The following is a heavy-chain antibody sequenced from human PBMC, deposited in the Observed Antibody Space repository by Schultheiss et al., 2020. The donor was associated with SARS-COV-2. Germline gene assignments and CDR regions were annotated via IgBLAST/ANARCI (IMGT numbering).Heavy chain of an antibody. CDR2: IIPILGIA. Sequence: SVKVSCKASGGTFSSYTISWVRQAPGQGLEWMGRIIPILGIANYAQKFQGRVTITADKSTSTAYMELSSLRSEDTAVYYCAKDHAYGSGSYNVWGQGTTVTVSS. CDR1: GGTFSSYT. D-gene: IGHD3-10*01. V-gene: IGHV1-69*04. J-gene: IGHJ6*02. CDR3: AKDHAYGSGSYNV.